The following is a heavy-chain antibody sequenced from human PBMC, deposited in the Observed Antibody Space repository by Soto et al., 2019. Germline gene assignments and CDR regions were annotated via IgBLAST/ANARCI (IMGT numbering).Heavy chain of an antibody. D-gene: IGHD2-2*01. CDR1: GYTFTNYG. Sequence: QVQLVQSGPEVKNPGASLKVSCKASGYTFTNYGITWVRQAPGQGLEWMGWITASNGNANYARESKGRLTLTRDTSTNTASMELRSLRSDDTAVYYCARGASCSSTSCYDNFHYGLAVWGQGTTVIVSS. J-gene: IGHJ6*02. CDR3: ARGASCSSTSCYDNFHYGLAV. CDR2: ITASNGNA. V-gene: IGHV1-18*01.